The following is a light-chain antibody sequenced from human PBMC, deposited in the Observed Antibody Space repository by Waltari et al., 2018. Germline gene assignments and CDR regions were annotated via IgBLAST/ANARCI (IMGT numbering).Light chain of an antibody. Sequence: QSALTQPASVSGSPGQSITISCTGPSSDVGVHNYFSWYQQHPGKAPKLMIYAVNKRPSGVSDRFSGSRSGNTASLTISGLQAEDEADYYCSSYTTSNTWVFGGGTKLTVL. CDR2: AVN. CDR1: SSDVGVHNY. V-gene: IGLV2-14*03. CDR3: SSYTTSNTWV. J-gene: IGLJ3*02.